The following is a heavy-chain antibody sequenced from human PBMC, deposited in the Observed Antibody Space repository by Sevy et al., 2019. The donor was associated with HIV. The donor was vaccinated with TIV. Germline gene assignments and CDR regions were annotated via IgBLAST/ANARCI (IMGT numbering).Heavy chain of an antibody. CDR1: GFTFGDYC. Sequence: GGSLRLSCTASGFTFGDYCMSWVRQAPGKGLEWVALLKSDVYGGTVDHAASVRGRFVISRDDSKTIAYLQMNDLKTEYTVVYYCTRWKAAQSIFDYWGQGALVIVSS. V-gene: IGHV3-49*04. CDR3: TRWKAAQSIFDY. D-gene: IGHD6-13*01. J-gene: IGHJ4*02. CDR2: LKSDVYGGTV.